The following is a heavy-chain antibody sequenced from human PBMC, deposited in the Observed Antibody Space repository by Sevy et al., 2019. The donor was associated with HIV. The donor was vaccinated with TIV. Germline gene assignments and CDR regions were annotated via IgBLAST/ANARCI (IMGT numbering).Heavy chain of an antibody. Sequence: ASVKVSCKASGGSLSNYGMNWVWQAPGQGLEWRGGILPQVGIANYAQRFRDRVTITADESTSTVYMEVRRLRSEDMGIYYCATVRPCGGDCYFFDSWGQGTLVTVS. CDR2: ILPQVGIA. J-gene: IGHJ4*02. CDR1: GGSLSNYG. V-gene: IGHV1-69*10. CDR3: ATVRPCGGDCYFFDS. D-gene: IGHD2-21*02.